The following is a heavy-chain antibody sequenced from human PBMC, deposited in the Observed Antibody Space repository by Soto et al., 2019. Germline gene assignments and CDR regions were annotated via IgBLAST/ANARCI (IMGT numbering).Heavy chain of an antibody. D-gene: IGHD2-21*01. CDR2: IFHSGTT. CDR1: GYSINSGYY. J-gene: IGHJ6*02. CDR3: ARDTTYMVVPYYYYYGMDV. Sequence: KTSETLSLTCAVSGYSINSGYYWGWIRQPPGKGLEWIGSIFHSGTTYYNPSLKSRVTISVDTSKNQFSLTLDSVTAADTAVYYCARDTTYMVVPYYYYYGMDVWGQGTTVTVSS. V-gene: IGHV4-38-2*02.